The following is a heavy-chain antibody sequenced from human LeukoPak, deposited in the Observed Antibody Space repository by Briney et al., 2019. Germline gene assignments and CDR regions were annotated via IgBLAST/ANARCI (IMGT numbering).Heavy chain of an antibody. CDR2: INSDGSYT. J-gene: IGHJ6*03. CDR1: GFTFSSYW. D-gene: IGHD5-12*01. V-gene: IGHV3-74*01. CDR3: ARDRGYSGYGTYYYYMDV. Sequence: GESLKISCAASGFTFSSYWMYWVRPAPGKVLVWVSRINSDGSYTNSADSVKGRFTISRDNAKNTVYLQMNSLRADDTAVYYCARDRGYSGYGTYYYYMDVWGKGTTVTVSS.